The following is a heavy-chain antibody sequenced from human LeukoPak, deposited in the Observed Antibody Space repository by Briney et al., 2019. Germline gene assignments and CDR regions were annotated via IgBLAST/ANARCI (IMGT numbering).Heavy chain of an antibody. D-gene: IGHD2-21*02. CDR1: GFTLSNYA. CDR3: AKPVTAASLGAFDI. V-gene: IGHV3-23*01. Sequence: PGGSLRLSCAASGFTLSNYAMSWVRQAPGRGLEWVSGLTGSGATTYYAGSVEGRFTVSRDNSEKTLYLQMNSLRAEDTAVYYCAKPVTAASLGAFDIWGQGTMVTVSS. J-gene: IGHJ3*02. CDR2: LTGSGATT.